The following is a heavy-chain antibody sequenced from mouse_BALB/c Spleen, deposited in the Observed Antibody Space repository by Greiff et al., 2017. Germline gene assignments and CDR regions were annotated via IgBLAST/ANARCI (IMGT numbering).Heavy chain of an antibody. V-gene: IGHV1S135*01. Sequence: QLQQSGPELVKPGASVKVSCKASGYSFTDYNMYWVKQSHGKSLEWIGMIDPSNSETRLNQKFKDKATLNVDKSSNTAYMQLSSLTSEDSAVYYCARNTTVDYWGQGTTLTVSS. D-gene: IGHD1-1*01. CDR2: IDPSNSET. J-gene: IGHJ2*01. CDR3: ARNTTVDY. CDR1: GYSFTDYN.